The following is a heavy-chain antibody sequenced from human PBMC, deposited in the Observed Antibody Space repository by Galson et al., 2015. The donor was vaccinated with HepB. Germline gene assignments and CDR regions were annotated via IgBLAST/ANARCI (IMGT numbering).Heavy chain of an antibody. CDR1: GFTFSSYW. CDR2: IKQDGSEK. CDR3: ARSSGGSGDYGDY. J-gene: IGHJ4*02. D-gene: IGHD4-17*01. Sequence: SLRLSCAASGFTFSSYWMGWVRQAPGKGLEWVANIKQDGSEKYYVDSVKGRFTISRDNAKNSLYLQMNSLRAEDTAVYYCARSSGGSGDYGDYWGQGTLVTVSS. V-gene: IGHV3-7*03.